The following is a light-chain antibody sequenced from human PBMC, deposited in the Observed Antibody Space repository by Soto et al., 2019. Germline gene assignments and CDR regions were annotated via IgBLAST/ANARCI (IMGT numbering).Light chain of an antibody. CDR2: GAS. V-gene: IGKV1-27*01. CDR1: QGISNY. CDR3: LNYDSAPFT. J-gene: IGKJ3*01. Sequence: DIQMTQSPSSLSAYLGDRVTITCRASQGISNYLAWYQQKPGRLPKLLLFGASTLQSGVPARFSGSGSGTLFTLTINVCLPEDGANVHFLNYDSAPFTFGPGTKVEFK.